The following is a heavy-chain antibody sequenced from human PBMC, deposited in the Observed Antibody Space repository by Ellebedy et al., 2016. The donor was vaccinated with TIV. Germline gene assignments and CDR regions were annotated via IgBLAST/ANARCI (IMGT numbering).Heavy chain of an antibody. D-gene: IGHD1-26*01. CDR1: GYSFASYG. V-gene: IGHV1-24*01. CDR2: FDPEDGET. Sequence: ASVKVSXKASGYSFASYGISWVRQAPGQGLEWMGGFDPEDGETIYAQKFQGRVTMTEDTSTDTAYMELSSLRSEDTAVYYCARAYIVGATDPVYFDYWGQGTLVTVSS. CDR3: ARAYIVGATDPVYFDY. J-gene: IGHJ4*02.